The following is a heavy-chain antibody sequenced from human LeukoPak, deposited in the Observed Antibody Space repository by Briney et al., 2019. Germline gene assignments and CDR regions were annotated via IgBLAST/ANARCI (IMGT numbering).Heavy chain of an antibody. Sequence: PGGPLRLSCAASGFTFSSYAMSWVRQAPGKGLEWVSAISGSGGSTYYADSVKGRFTISRDNSKNTLYLQMNSLRAEDTAVYYCAKNYYDSSGYYRWFDPWGQGTLVTVSS. CDR2: ISGSGGST. V-gene: IGHV3-23*01. D-gene: IGHD3-22*01. CDR3: AKNYYDSSGYYRWFDP. CDR1: GFTFSSYA. J-gene: IGHJ5*02.